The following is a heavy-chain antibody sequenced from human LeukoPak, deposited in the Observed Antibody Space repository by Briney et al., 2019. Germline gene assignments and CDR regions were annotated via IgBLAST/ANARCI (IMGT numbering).Heavy chain of an antibody. V-gene: IGHV3-7*01. CDR2: IKEDAGEK. D-gene: IGHD3-10*01. J-gene: IGHJ3*02. CDR1: GFNFRGDW. Sequence: PGGSLRLSCAASGFNFRGDWMSWVRQAPGKGLESVAIIKEDAGEKYYVESVRGRFTISRDNAKNSLYLQMNNLRDEDTAVYYCVRDGRSGERTAFNIWGQGTKATVSS. CDR3: VRDGRSGERTAFNI.